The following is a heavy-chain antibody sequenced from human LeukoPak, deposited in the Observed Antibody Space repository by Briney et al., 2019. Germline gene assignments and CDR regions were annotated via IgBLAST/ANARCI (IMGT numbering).Heavy chain of an antibody. CDR1: GGTFSSYA. CDR3: ATVGGATDTPFAY. J-gene: IGHJ4*02. D-gene: IGHD1-26*01. V-gene: IGHV1-69*13. Sequence: ASVKVSCKASGGTFSSYAISWVRQAPGQGLEWMGGIIPIFGTANYAQKFQGRVTITADESTSTAYMELSSLRSEDTAVYYCATVGGATDTPFAYWGQGTLVTVSS. CDR2: IIPIFGTA.